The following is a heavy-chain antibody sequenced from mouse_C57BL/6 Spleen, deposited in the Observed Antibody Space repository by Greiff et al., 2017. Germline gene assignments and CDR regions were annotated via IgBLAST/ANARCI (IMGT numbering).Heavy chain of an antibody. V-gene: IGHV5-4*01. CDR1: GFTFSSYA. J-gene: IGHJ3*01. Sequence: EVQVVESGGGLVKPGGSLKLSCAASGFTFSSYAMSWVRQTPEKRLEWVATISDGGSYTYYPDNVKGRFTISRDNAKNNLYLQMSHLKSEDTAMYYCARDGLGRGAWCAYWGQGTLVTVSA. CDR3: ARDGLGRGAWCAY. CDR2: ISDGGSYT. D-gene: IGHD4-1*01.